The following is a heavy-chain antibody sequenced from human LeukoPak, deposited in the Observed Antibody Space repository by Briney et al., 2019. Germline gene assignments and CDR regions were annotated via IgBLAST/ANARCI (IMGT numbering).Heavy chain of an antibody. D-gene: IGHD3-16*01. V-gene: IGHV1-2*04. CDR3: AREIEGFWVAFDI. CDR1: GYTFTGYY. Sequence: ASVKVSCKASGYTFTGYYMHWVRQAPGQGLEWMGWINPNSGGTNYAQKFQGWVTMTRDTSISTAYIELRSLRSDDTAVYYCAREIEGFWVAFDIWGQGTMVTVSS. CDR2: INPNSGGT. J-gene: IGHJ3*02.